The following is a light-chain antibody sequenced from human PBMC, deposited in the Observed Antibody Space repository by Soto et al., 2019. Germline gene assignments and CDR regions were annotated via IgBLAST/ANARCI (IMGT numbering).Light chain of an antibody. CDR3: QQYYDWPIT. Sequence: EIVLTQSPATLSVSPGERATLSCRASQSISSLLAWYQQTPGQAPRLLIYSASTRATGIPARFSGRGSGADFTLPISRLQSEDFAVYYCQQYYDWPITFGQGTRLEIK. CDR1: QSISSL. J-gene: IGKJ5*01. CDR2: SAS. V-gene: IGKV3-15*01.